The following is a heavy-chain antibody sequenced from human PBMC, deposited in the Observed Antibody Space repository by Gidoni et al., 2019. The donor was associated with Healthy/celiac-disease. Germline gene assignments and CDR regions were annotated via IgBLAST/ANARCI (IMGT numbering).Heavy chain of an antibody. D-gene: IGHD3-3*01. CDR1: GFTFSSYE. V-gene: IGHV3-48*03. J-gene: IGHJ4*02. CDR2: ISSSGSTI. Sequence: EVQLVESGGGLVQPGGSLRLSCAASGFTFSSYEMNWVRQAPGKGLEWVSYISSSGSTIYYADSVKGRFTISRDNAKNSLYLQMNSLRAEDTAVYYCARDQEADYDFWSGYSHFDYWGQGTLVTVSS. CDR3: ARDQEADYDFWSGYSHFDY.